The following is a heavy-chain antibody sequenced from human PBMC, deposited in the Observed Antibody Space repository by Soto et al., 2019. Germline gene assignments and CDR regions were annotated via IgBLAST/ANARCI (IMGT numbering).Heavy chain of an antibody. Sequence: GGSLRLSCAASGFTFSSYWMSWVRQAPGKGLEWVANIKQDGSEKYYVDSVKGRFTISRDNAKNSLYLQMNSLRAEDTAVYCCARGGSPLNYDSGSYYFDYWGQGTLVTVSS. CDR3: ARGGSPLNYDSGSYYFDY. V-gene: IGHV3-7*01. J-gene: IGHJ4*02. CDR1: GFTFSSYW. CDR2: IKQDGSEK. D-gene: IGHD3-10*01.